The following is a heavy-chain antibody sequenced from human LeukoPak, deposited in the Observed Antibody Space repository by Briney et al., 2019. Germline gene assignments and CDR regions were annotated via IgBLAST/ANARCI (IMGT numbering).Heavy chain of an antibody. V-gene: IGHV3-48*01. D-gene: IGHD4-23*01. CDR2: ISSSSSTI. Sequence: GGSLRLSCAASGFTFSSYSMNWVRQAPGKGLEWVSYISSSSSTIYYADSVKGRFTISRDNAKNSLYLQMNSLRVEDTAVYYCASTYQFGGNLPFDSWGPGTLVTVSS. J-gene: IGHJ4*02. CDR1: GFTFSSYS. CDR3: ASTYQFGGNLPFDS.